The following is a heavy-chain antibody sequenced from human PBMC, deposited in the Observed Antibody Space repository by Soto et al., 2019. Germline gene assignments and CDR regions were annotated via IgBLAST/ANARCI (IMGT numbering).Heavy chain of an antibody. D-gene: IGHD2-2*01. Sequence: GGSLRLSCAASGFTFSSYAMHWVRQAPGKGLEYVSAISSNGGSTYYANSVKGRFTISRDNSKNTLYLQMGSLRAEDMAVYYCARGGCLGSTSCYRHTYFDYWGQGTLVTVSS. J-gene: IGHJ4*02. CDR1: GFTFSSYA. V-gene: IGHV3-64*01. CDR3: ARGGCLGSTSCYRHTYFDY. CDR2: ISSNGGST.